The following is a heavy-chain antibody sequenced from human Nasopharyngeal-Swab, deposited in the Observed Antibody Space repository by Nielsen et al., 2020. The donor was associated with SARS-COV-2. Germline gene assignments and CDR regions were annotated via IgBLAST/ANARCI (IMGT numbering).Heavy chain of an antibody. V-gene: IGHV3-30*18. J-gene: IGHJ5*02. CDR2: ISYDGSNK. CDR3: AKVYGGSEFDP. Sequence: GESLKISCAASGFTFSNAWMNWVRQAPGKGLEWVALISYDGSNKYYADSVKGRFTISRDNSKNTLYLQMNSLRAEDTAVYYCAKVYGGSEFDPWGQGTLVTVSS. D-gene: IGHD4-23*01. CDR1: GFTFSNAW.